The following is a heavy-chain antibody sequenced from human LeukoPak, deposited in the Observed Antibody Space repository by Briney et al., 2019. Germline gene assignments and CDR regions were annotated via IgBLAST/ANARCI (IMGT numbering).Heavy chain of an antibody. CDR2: IYTSGST. D-gene: IGHD2-2*02. J-gene: IGHJ4*02. CDR3: AADTDY. CDR1: GGSISSGSYY. V-gene: IGHV4-61*02. Sequence: SETLSLTCTVSGGSISSGSYYWSWIRQPAGKGLEWIGRIYTSGSTNYNPSLKSRVTISVDTSKNQFSLKLNSVTAADTAVYYCAADTDYWGQGTLVTVSS.